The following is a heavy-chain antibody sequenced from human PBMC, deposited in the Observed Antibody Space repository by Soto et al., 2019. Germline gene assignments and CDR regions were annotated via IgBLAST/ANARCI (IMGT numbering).Heavy chain of an antibody. V-gene: IGHV4-59*08. D-gene: IGHD4-17*01. CDR3: AIHTYGDYFLTPLK. J-gene: IGHJ4*02. CDR2: IHHSGMT. CDR1: GGSLASSY. Sequence: QVQLQESGPGLVKPSETLSLTCTVSGGSLASSYCDWFRQSPGEGLEWIGYIHHSGMTSYNPSLKSRLTISLDTSKNQFSLRLSSVTAADTAVYYCAIHTYGDYFLTPLKWGQGTLVTVSS.